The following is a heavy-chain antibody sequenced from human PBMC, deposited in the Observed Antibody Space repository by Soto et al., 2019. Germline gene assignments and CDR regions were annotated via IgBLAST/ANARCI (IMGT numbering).Heavy chain of an antibody. CDR3: TGGGNSRPLYFQH. V-gene: IGHV4-31*03. J-gene: IGHJ1*01. CDR2: IYYSGST. CDR1: GGSISSGGYY. Sequence: SETLSLTCTVSGGSISSGGYYWSWIRQHPGKGLEWIGYIYYSGSTYYNPSLKSRVTISVDTSKNQFSLKLSSVTAADTAVYYCTGGGNSRPLYFQHWGQGTLVTVSS. D-gene: IGHD2-21*02.